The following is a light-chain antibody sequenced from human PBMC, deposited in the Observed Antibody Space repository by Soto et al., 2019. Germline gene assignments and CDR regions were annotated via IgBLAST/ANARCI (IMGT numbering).Light chain of an antibody. Sequence: EIVMTQSPGTLSVSPGERATLSCRASQSVSSNLAWYQQKPGQAPRLLIYGASTRATGIPARFSGRGSGTEFTLTISRLEPEDFAVYFCQQYDNSLTFGGGTRVQIK. CDR2: GAS. CDR1: QSVSSN. CDR3: QQYDNSLT. V-gene: IGKV3-15*01. J-gene: IGKJ4*01.